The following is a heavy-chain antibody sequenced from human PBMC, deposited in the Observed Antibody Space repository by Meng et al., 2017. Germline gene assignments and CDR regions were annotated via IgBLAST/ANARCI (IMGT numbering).Heavy chain of an antibody. V-gene: IGHV7-4-1*02. Sequence: SGSALKKPGDSVTGSRKAIGSTFTSCDMNWKRQAPGQGIYWMRWNNTNTGNPTYAQGFTRRSVFTLDTSVSTGFRQISSLKAEDTAVYYCAREGRVDFDYWGQGTLVTVSS. D-gene: IGHD1-26*01. CDR2: NNTNTGNP. J-gene: IGHJ4*02. CDR3: AREGRVDFDY. CDR1: GSTFTSCD.